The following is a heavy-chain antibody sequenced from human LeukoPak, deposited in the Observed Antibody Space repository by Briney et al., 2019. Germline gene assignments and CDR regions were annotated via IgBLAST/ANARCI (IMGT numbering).Heavy chain of an antibody. V-gene: IGHV3-74*03. J-gene: IGHJ4*02. CDR3: ATTMRRDY. Sequence: GGSLRLSCAASGFSFTSYYMHWVRQVPGKGPVWVSWIDIDGISTKYADSVKGRFTISRDNAKNSLYLQMNSLRAEDTAVYYCATTMRRDYWGQGTPVTVSS. D-gene: IGHD4-17*01. CDR1: GFSFTSYY. CDR2: IDIDGIST.